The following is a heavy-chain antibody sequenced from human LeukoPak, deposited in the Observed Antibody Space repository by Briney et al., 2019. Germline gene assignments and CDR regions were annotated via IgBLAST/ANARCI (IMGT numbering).Heavy chain of an antibody. CDR1: GGSISSSSYY. CDR2: VYYSGST. Sequence: SETLSLTCTVSGGSISSSSYYWGWIRQPPGKGLEWIGSVYYSGSTYYNPSLKSRVTISVDTSKNQFSLKLSSVTAADTAVYYCARHEYGLLDYWGQGTLVTVSS. CDR3: ARHEYGLLDY. D-gene: IGHD4/OR15-4a*01. J-gene: IGHJ4*02. V-gene: IGHV4-39*01.